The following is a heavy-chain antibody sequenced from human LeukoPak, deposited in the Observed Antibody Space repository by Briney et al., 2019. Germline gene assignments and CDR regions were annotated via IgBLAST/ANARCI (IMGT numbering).Heavy chain of an antibody. CDR2: INPNSGGT. D-gene: IGHD2-15*01. J-gene: IGHJ6*02. V-gene: IGHV1-2*02. Sequence: ASVKVSCKASGYTFTGYYMHWVRQASGQGLEWMGWINPNSGGTNYAQKFQGRVTMTRDTSISTAYMELSRLRSDDTAVYYCARVRPYCSGGSCYSNYHYYYGMDVWGQGTTVTVSS. CDR3: ARVRPYCSGGSCYSNYHYYYGMDV. CDR1: GYTFTGYY.